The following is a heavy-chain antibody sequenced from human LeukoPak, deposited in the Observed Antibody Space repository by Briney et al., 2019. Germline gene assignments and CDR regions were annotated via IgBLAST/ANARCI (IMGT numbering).Heavy chain of an antibody. Sequence: ASVKVSCKASGYTFTGYYMHWVRQPPGQGLGWMGWINPNSRGTNYAQKFQGRVTMTRDTSISTAYMELSRLRSDDTAVYYCARVNSGQTGYWGQGTLVTVSS. CDR2: INPNSRGT. V-gene: IGHV1-2*02. CDR3: ARVNSGQTGY. D-gene: IGHD5-12*01. J-gene: IGHJ4*02. CDR1: GYTFTGYY.